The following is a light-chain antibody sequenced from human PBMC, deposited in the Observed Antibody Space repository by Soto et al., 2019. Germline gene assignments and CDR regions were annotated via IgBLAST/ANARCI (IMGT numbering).Light chain of an antibody. CDR2: EVS. CDR1: SSDVGGYNY. CDR3: SSYTSSTF. V-gene: IGLV2-14*01. Sequence: QSVLTQPPSASGTPGQRVTISCTGTSSDVGGYNYVSWYQQHPGKAPKLMIYEVSNRPSGVSNRFSGSKSGNTASLTISGLQAEDEADYYCSSYTSSTFFGTGTKVTVL. J-gene: IGLJ1*01.